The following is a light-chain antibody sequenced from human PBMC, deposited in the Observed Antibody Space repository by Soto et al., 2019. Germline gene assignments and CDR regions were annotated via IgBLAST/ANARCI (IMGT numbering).Light chain of an antibody. CDR2: YTS. CDR1: QSVSSD. V-gene: IGKV3-15*01. Sequence: IVLTQSPATLSLSPRESPIHSYRASQSVSSDLAWYQQKPGQAPRLLIYYTSTRATGFPARFSGGGSGTEFTLTISSLQSEDSAFYYCQQYNKWPITFGQGTRLEIK. J-gene: IGKJ5*01. CDR3: QQYNKWPIT.